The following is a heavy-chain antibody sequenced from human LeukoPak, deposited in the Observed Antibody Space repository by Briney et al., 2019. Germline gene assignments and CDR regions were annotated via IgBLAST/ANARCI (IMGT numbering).Heavy chain of an antibody. CDR2: MNPNSGNT. CDR1: GYTFTSHD. D-gene: IGHD3-10*01. CDR3: ARGESGLLVLWFGELPYYFDY. V-gene: IGHV1-8*02. J-gene: IGHJ4*02. Sequence: ASVKVSCKASGYTFTSHDINWVRQATGQGLEWMGWMNPNSGNTGYAQKFQGRVTMTRNTSISTAYMELSSLRSEDTAVYYCARGESGLLVLWFGELPYYFDYWGQGTLVTVSS.